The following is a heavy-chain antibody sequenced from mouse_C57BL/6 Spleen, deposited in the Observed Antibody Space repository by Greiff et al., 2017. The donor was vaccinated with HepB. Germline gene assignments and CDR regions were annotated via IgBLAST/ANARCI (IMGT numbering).Heavy chain of an antibody. V-gene: IGHV7-1*01. CDR3: ARDVKLTMDY. J-gene: IGHJ4*01. CDR1: GFTFSDFY. CDR2: SRNKANDYTT. Sequence: EVQLVESGGGLVQSGRSLRLSCATSGFTFSDFYMEWVRQAPGKGLEWIAASRNKANDYTTEYSASVKGRFIVSRDTSQSILYLQMNALRAEDTAIYYCARDVKLTMDYWGQGTSVTVSS.